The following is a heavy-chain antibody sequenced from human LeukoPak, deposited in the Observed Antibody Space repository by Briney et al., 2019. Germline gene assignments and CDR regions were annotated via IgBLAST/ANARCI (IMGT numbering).Heavy chain of an antibody. CDR3: ARYYFWTGSYFFDY. V-gene: IGHV5-51*01. D-gene: IGHD3/OR15-3a*01. CDR2: IFPGDSDT. J-gene: IGHJ4*02. CDR1: GFTFTTHW. Sequence: GESLKIPCKTSGFTFTTHWIAWVRQMPGEGLELMGIIFPGDSDTNYSPSFQGQVTISADKSTNTAYLQWSSLKASDTAMYYCARYYFWTGSYFFDYWGQGTLVTVSS.